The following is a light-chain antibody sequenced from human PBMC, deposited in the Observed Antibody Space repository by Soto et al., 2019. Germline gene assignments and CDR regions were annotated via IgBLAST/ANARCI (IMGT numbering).Light chain of an antibody. CDR1: QSVSSN. CDR3: QQYKNGPLP. V-gene: IGKV3-15*01. Sequence: EIVMTQSPATLSVSPGERATLSCRASQSVSSNLAWYQQKPGQAPRLLIYCASTRATGIPARFSGSGSGTEFTLTISSLKSEDFAVYYCQQYKNGPLPCGQGTKVEIK. CDR2: CAS. J-gene: IGKJ1*01.